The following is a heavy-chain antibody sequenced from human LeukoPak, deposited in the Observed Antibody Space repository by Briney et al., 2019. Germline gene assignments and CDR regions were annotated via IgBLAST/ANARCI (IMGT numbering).Heavy chain of an antibody. J-gene: IGHJ4*02. Sequence: GGSLRLSCAASGFPFSDDWMSWVRQAPGKGLEWVGRIKKKGDGVTTDYAAPVKGRFTISRDDSKNMLYLEMSNLKIEDTAVYYCTTVTMVRDYDYWGQGTLVTVSS. CDR3: TTVTMVRDYDY. CDR2: IKKKGDGVTT. V-gene: IGHV3-15*01. D-gene: IGHD3-10*01. CDR1: GFPFSDDW.